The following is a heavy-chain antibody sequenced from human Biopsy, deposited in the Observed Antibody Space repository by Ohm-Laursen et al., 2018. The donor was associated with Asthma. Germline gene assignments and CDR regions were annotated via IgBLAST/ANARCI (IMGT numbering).Heavy chain of an antibody. CDR2: INHSGST. Sequence: SVTLSLTWAVYGGSFSGYYWSWIRPPPGKGREWIGEINHSGSTNYNPSLKSRVTISVDTSKNQFSLKLSSVTAADTAVYYCARAGQCSSTSCYNPGWFDPWGQGTPVTVSS. J-gene: IGHJ5*02. CDR1: GGSFSGYY. V-gene: IGHV4-34*01. D-gene: IGHD2-2*01. CDR3: ARAGQCSSTSCYNPGWFDP.